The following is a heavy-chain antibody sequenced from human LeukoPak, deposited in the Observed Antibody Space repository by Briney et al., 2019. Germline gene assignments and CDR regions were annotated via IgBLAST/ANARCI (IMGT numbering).Heavy chain of an antibody. CDR3: ARDFGTTGWHTFDY. V-gene: IGHV6-1*01. Sequence: SQTLSLTCVVSGDSVSSKNGAWNWIRQSPSRGLEWLGRTYYRSKWYNDYAESMEGRMTISQDTSKNQYSLHLNSVTRDDTAVYYCARDFGTTGWHTFDYWGQGTLVTVS. CDR2: TYYRSKWYN. CDR1: GDSVSSKNGA. D-gene: IGHD6-19*01. J-gene: IGHJ4*02.